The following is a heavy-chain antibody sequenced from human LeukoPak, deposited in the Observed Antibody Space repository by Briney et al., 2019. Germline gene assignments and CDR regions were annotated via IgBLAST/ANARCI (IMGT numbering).Heavy chain of an antibody. CDR1: GFIFSSYA. J-gene: IGHJ3*02. CDR2: ISGSGGST. V-gene: IGHV3-23*01. Sequence: PGGSLRLSCAASGFIFSSYAMSWVRQAPGKGLEWVSAISGSGGSTYYADSVKGRFTISRDNSKNTLYLQMNSLRAEDTAVYYCAKARGLIGGAFDIWGRGTMVTVSS. D-gene: IGHD3-22*01. CDR3: AKARGLIGGAFDI.